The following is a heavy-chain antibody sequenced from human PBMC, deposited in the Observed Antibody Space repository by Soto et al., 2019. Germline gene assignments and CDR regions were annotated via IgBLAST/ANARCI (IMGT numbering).Heavy chain of an antibody. CDR2: ISWDGGST. Sequence: GGSLRLSCAASGFTFDDYTMHWVRQAPGKGLEWVSLISWDGGSTYYADSVKGRFTISRDNSKNSLYLQMNSLRTEDTALYYCAKTHNYDILTGYYNPGMDVWGQGTTVTVSS. J-gene: IGHJ6*02. CDR3: AKTHNYDILTGYYNPGMDV. V-gene: IGHV3-43*01. CDR1: GFTFDDYT. D-gene: IGHD3-9*01.